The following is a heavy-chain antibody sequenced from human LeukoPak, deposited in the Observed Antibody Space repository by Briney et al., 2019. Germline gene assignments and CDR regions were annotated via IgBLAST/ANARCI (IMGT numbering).Heavy chain of an antibody. CDR1: GFTFSSHA. J-gene: IGHJ4*02. V-gene: IGHV3-23*01. CDR3: AKEGIRGSGSYYNVKDY. Sequence: PGGSLRLSCGASGFTFSSHAMSWVRQAPGKGPEWVSVISASGAGGTYYADSVKGRFTISRDNSKNTLYLQTNSLRAEDTAVYYCAKEGIRGSGSYYNVKDYWGQGTLVTVSS. D-gene: IGHD3-10*01. CDR2: ISASGAGGT.